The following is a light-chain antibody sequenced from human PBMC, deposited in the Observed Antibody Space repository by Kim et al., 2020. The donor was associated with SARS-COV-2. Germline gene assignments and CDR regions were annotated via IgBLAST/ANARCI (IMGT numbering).Light chain of an antibody. J-gene: IGLJ3*02. CDR1: KLGEKY. V-gene: IGLV3-1*01. Sequence: SVSPVQTASITCSADKLGEKYVSWYQQKPGQSPMMVIYQDYVRPSGIPERFSGSNSGNTATLTISGTQAMDEADYYCQVWDSTTVVFGGGTQLTVL. CDR3: QVWDSTTVV. CDR2: QDY.